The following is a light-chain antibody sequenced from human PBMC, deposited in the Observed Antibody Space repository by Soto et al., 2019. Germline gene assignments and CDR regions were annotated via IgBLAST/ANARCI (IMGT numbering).Light chain of an antibody. CDR3: SSFAGNNNLV. CDR1: SSDVGGYNY. Sequence: QSALTQPPSASGSPGQSVTISCTGTSSDVGGYNYVSWYQQHPGKAPKLMISEVSKRPSGVPDRFSGSKSGNTASLTVSALQAEDEADYYCSSFAGNNNLVFGGGTQLTVL. CDR2: EVS. V-gene: IGLV2-8*01. J-gene: IGLJ2*01.